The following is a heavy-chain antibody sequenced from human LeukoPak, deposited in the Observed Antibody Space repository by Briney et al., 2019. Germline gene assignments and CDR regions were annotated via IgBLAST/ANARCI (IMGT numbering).Heavy chain of an antibody. J-gene: IGHJ4*02. CDR1: GLTFNRNA. D-gene: IGHD6-19*01. CDR3: VRRGDASSGWGDHDF. Sequence: PGGSLRLSCAAAGLTFNRNAISWVRQARGEGLEWVSTIGGGGDKTFFADSVQGRFTISRDHSQNMVHLQMNSLTGEDTALYYCVRRGDASSGWGDHDFWGQGALVTVSS. CDR2: IGGGGDKT. V-gene: IGHV3-23*01.